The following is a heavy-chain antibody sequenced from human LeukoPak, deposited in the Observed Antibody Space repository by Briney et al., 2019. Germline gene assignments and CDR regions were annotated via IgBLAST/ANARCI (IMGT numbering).Heavy chain of an antibody. J-gene: IGHJ4*02. CDR1: GDSVSIYY. D-gene: IGHD4-17*01. CDR2: ISYSGST. CDR3: ARGLGLTAVTEHYFDY. V-gene: IGHV4-59*08. Sequence: SETLSLTCTVSGDSVSIYYWSWIRQPPGKGLEWIGYISYSGSTDYNPSLKSRVTISLDTSKNQFSLKLSSVTAADTAVYYCARGLGLTAVTEHYFDYWGQGTLVTVSS.